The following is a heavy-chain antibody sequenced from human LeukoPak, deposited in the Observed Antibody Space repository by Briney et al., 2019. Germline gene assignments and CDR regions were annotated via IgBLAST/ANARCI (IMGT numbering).Heavy chain of an antibody. J-gene: IGHJ4*02. CDR3: ATNRATDGWYYLAH. CDR2: INSKSGAT. CDR1: GNTFDGYY. D-gene: IGHD6-19*01. Sequence: SSVRVSCKASGNTFDGYYFHWVRQAPGQGLEWMGWINSKSGATNHAQKLQGRLTMTRDTSISTAYMDLGRLTSDDTALYYCATNRATDGWYYLAHWGQGAQATDSS. V-gene: IGHV1-2*02.